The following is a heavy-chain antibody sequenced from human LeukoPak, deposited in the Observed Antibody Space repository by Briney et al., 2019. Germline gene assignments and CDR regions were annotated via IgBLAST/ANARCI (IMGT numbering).Heavy chain of an antibody. V-gene: IGHV1-69*13. CDR3: ARYCRGGSCYPNDDAFDI. J-gene: IGHJ3*02. CDR1: GGTFSSYA. CDR2: IIPIFGTA. D-gene: IGHD2-15*01. Sequence: ASVKVSCKASGGTFSSYAISWVRQAPGQGLEWMGGIIPIFGTANYAQKFQGRVTITADESTSTAYMELSSLRSEDTAVYYCARYCRGGSCYPNDDAFDIWGQGTMVTVSS.